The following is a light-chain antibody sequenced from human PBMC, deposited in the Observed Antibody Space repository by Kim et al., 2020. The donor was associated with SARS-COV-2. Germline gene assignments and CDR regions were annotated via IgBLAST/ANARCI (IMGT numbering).Light chain of an antibody. V-gene: IGLV3-25*03. CDR2: KDS. CDR1: ALPKQY. Sequence: SYELTQPPSVSVSPGQTARITCSGDALPKQYAYWYQQKPGPAPVLVIYKDSERPSGIPERFSGSSSGTTVTLSISGVQAEDEADYYCQSADSSDTWVFGGGTQLTVL. J-gene: IGLJ3*02. CDR3: QSADSSDTWV.